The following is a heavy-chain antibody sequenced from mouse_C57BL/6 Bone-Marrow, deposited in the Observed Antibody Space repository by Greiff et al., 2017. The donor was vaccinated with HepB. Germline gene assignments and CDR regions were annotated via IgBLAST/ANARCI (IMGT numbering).Heavy chain of an antibody. D-gene: IGHD1-1*01. J-gene: IGHJ2*01. CDR3: ARGTFLYYGSSLDY. V-gene: IGHV1-69*01. CDR2: IDPSDSYT. Sequence: VQLQQPGAELVMPGASVKLSCKASGYTFTSYWMHWVKQRPGQGLEWIGEIDPSDSYTNYNQKFKGKSTLTVDKSSSTAYRQISSLTSEDSAVYYCARGTFLYYGSSLDYWGQGTTLTVSS. CDR1: GYTFTSYW.